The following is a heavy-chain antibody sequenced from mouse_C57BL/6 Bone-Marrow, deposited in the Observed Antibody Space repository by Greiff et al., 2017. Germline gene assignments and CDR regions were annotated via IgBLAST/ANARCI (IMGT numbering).Heavy chain of an antibody. CDR3: ALYGRSYLAWFAY. D-gene: IGHD1-1*01. Sequence: EVQLQQSGPVLVKPGASVKMSCKASGYTFTDYYMNWVKQSHGKSLEWIGVINPYNGGTSYNQKFKGKATLTVDKSSSTAYMELNSRTSEDSAVYYCALYGRSYLAWFAYWGQGTLVTVSA. CDR2: INPYNGGT. J-gene: IGHJ3*01. V-gene: IGHV1-19*01. CDR1: GYTFTDYY.